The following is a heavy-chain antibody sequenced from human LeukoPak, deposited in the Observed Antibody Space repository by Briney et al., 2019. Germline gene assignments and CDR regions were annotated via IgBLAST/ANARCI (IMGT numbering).Heavy chain of an antibody. V-gene: IGHV4-59*08. CDR3: ARGRSSSGWSN. D-gene: IGHD6-19*01. CDR1: GGSISSYY. J-gene: IGHJ4*02. Sequence: SETLSLTCIVSGGSISSYYWSWIRQPPGKGLEWIGYIYYTGSTNYNLSLKSRVTISVDTSKNQLSLKLRSVTAADTAVYYCARGRSSSGWSNWGQGTQVTVSS. CDR2: IYYTGST.